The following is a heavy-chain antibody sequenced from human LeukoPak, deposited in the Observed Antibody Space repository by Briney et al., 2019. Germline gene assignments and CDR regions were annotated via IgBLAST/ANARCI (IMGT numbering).Heavy chain of an antibody. CDR2: ISYDGSNK. D-gene: IGHD4-23*01. CDR3: AKGGTVVTKAGFDY. J-gene: IGHJ4*02. CDR1: EFTFSRYG. Sequence: GGSLRLSCAASEFTFSRYGMHWVRQAPGKGLEWVAVISYDGSNKYYADSVKGRFTISRDNSKNTLYLQMNSLRAEDTAVYYCAKGGTVVTKAGFDYWGQGTLVTVSS. V-gene: IGHV3-30*12.